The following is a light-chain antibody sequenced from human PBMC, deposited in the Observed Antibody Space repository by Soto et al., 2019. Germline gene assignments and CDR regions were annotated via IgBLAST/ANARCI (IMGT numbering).Light chain of an antibody. CDR3: SSYAGSNNFV. V-gene: IGLV2-8*01. CDR1: SSDVGGYNY. CDR2: EVS. J-gene: IGLJ2*01. Sequence: QSALTQPPSASGSPGQSVTISCTGTSSDVGGYNYVSWYPQHPGKAPKLMIYEVSKRPSGVPDRFSGSKSGNTASLTVSGLQAEDEADYYCSSYAGSNNFVFGGGTKVTVL.